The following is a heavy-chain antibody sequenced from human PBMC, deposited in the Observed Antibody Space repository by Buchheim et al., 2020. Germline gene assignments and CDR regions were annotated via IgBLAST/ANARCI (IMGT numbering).Heavy chain of an antibody. CDR3: ASEYYGIWAGYYLDY. CDR1: GFSFMSYW. CDR2: VSSDGRTT. D-gene: IGHD3-9*01. J-gene: IGHJ4*02. V-gene: IGHV3-74*03. Sequence: EMRLVESGGGLVQPGGSLRLSCAASGFSFMSYWMHWVRQGPGKGLEWVSRVSSDGRTTTYADSVKGRFTISRDNAKNTLFLQMNSLQAEDTAVYFCASEYYGIWAGYYLDYWGQGT.